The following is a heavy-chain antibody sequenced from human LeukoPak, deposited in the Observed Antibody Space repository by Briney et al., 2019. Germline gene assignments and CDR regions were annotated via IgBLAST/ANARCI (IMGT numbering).Heavy chain of an antibody. V-gene: IGHV1-18*01. Sequence: ASVKVSCKASGYTFTSYGISWVRQAPGQGLEWMGWISAYNGNTNYAQKLQGRVTMTTDTSTSTAYMELRSLRSDDTAVYYCARVATHVGKARVAGVFDYWGQGTLVTVSS. D-gene: IGHD6-19*01. J-gene: IGHJ4*02. CDR2: ISAYNGNT. CDR3: ARVATHVGKARVAGVFDY. CDR1: GYTFTSYG.